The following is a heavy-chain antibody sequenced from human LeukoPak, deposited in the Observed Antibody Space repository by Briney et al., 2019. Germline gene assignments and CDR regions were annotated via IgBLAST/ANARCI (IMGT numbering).Heavy chain of an antibody. J-gene: IGHJ6*02. CDR2: INQDGSEK. CDR3: TSVDAAMVYYYGMDV. Sequence: GGSLRLSCAASGFTFSSYWMTWARQAPGKGLEWVANINQDGSEKYHVDSVKGRFTISRDNAKNSLYLQMNSLRAEDTAIYYCTSVDAAMVYYYGMDVWGQGTTVTVSS. CDR1: GFTFSSYW. V-gene: IGHV3-7*05. D-gene: IGHD5-18*01.